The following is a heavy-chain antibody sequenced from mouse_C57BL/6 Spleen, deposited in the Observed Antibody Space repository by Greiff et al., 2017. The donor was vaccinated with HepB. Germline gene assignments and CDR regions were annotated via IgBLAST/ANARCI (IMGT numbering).Heavy chain of an antibody. CDR3: ARFTYDGYPYYAMDY. V-gene: IGHV1-53*01. CDR1: GYTFTSYW. D-gene: IGHD2-3*01. CDR2: INPSNGGT. Sequence: VQLQQPGTELVKPGASVKLSCKASGYTFTSYWMHWVKQRPGQGLEWIGNINPSNGGTNYNEKFKSKATLTVDKSSSTAYMQLSSLTSEDSAVYYCARFTYDGYPYYAMDYWGQGTSVTVSS. J-gene: IGHJ4*01.